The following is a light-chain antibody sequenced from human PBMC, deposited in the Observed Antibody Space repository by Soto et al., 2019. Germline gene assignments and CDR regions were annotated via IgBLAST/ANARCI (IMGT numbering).Light chain of an antibody. J-gene: IGKJ4*01. CDR2: EAS. CDR3: QQHSNWPLT. Sequence: EIVLTQSPATLSLSPGETATLSCRASQTVYSYLAWYQQKPGQAPRLLIYEASNRATGIPARFSGSGSGTDFTLAISSLEPEDFAVYYCQQHSNWPLTFGGGTKVEIK. V-gene: IGKV3-11*01. CDR1: QTVYSY.